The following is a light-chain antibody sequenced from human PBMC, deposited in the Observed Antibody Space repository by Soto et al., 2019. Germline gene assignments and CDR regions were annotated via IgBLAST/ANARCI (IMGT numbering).Light chain of an antibody. Sequence: DIVMTQSPDSLAVSLGERATINCKSSQSVLYSSNNKNSVAWYQQKPGQPPKLLIYWASTRESGVPDRFSGSESGTDFTLTISSLQAEDVAVYYCQQYSTTPWTFGQGTKLEIK. CDR2: WAS. CDR1: QSVLYSSNNKNS. J-gene: IGKJ1*01. CDR3: QQYSTTPWT. V-gene: IGKV4-1*01.